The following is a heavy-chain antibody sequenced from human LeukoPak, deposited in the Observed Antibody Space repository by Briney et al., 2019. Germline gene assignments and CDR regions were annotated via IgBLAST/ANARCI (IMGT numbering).Heavy chain of an antibody. V-gene: IGHV3-64*01. Sequence: GGSLRLSCEASGFTFGIYAMHWVRQAQGKGLEYISGISSNGYSTYYANSVKGRFTISRDNSKNTLYLQMGSLRDEDMAVFYCAREATTKTGRVYYFDYWGQGTLVTVSS. CDR3: AREATTKTGRVYYFDY. CDR1: GFTFGIYA. J-gene: IGHJ4*02. CDR2: ISSNGYST. D-gene: IGHD3-16*01.